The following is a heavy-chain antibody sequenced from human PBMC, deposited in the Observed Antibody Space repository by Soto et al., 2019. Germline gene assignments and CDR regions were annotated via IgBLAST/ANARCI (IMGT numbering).Heavy chain of an antibody. Sequence: DVKVVESGGGLVKPGGSLRLSCAASGFTFSSYTMNWVRQAPGKGLEWVSSITSSGYIYYADSVKRRFTISRDIAKNSLSLQMDSLRAEDTAVYYCARDPEDYLAGDWGQGTLVTVSS. CDR2: ITSSGYI. CDR3: ARDPEDYLAGD. V-gene: IGHV3-21*06. D-gene: IGHD4-17*01. J-gene: IGHJ4*02. CDR1: GFTFSSYT.